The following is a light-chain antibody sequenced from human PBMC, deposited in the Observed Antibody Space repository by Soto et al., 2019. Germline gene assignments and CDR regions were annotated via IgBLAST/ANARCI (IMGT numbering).Light chain of an antibody. Sequence: DIQLTQSPSFLSASVGDRVTITCRASQGISSYLGWYQQKPGKAPNLLIYAASTLQSGVPSRFSGSGSGTEFTLTISSLQPEDCATYYCQQLNSYPLTFGGGTKVEIK. CDR1: QGISSY. J-gene: IGKJ4*01. CDR3: QQLNSYPLT. CDR2: AAS. V-gene: IGKV1-9*01.